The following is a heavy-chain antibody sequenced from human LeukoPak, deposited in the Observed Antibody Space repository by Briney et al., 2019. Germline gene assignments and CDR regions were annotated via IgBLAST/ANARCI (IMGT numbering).Heavy chain of an antibody. V-gene: IGHV1-46*01. CDR3: ARAGSGYSFDI. D-gene: IGHD3-22*01. CDR2: INPSGGST. Sequence: ASVKVSCKASGYTFTSYYMHWVRQAPGQGLEWMGIINPSGGSTSYAQKFQGRVTISVDTSKNQFSLKLNSVTAADTAVYYCARAGSGYSFDIWGQGTMVTVSS. J-gene: IGHJ3*02. CDR1: GYTFTSYY.